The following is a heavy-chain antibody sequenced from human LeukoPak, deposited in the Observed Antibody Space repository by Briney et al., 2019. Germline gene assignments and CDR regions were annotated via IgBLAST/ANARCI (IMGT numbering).Heavy chain of an antibody. Sequence: ASVRVSCKASGGTFSSYAISWVRQAPGQGLEWMGGIIPIFGTANYAQKFQGRVTITTDESTSTAYMELSSLRSEDTAVYYCARDFSEYGAHQGVSMDYWGQGTLVTVSS. CDR1: GGTFSSYA. CDR3: ARDFSEYGAHQGVSMDY. D-gene: IGHD4/OR15-4a*01. J-gene: IGHJ4*02. V-gene: IGHV1-69*05. CDR2: IIPIFGTA.